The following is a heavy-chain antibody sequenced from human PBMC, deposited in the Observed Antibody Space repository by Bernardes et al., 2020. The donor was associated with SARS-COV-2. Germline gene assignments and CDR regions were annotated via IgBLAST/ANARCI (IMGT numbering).Heavy chain of an antibody. V-gene: IGHV5-51*01. Sequence: GGSLKISCKGSGYYFSNYWIAWVRQVSGRGLEWMGIIYPGDSDVRYSPPFQGQVTISADKSTDTAYLQWNSLQASDTAMYYCARGYAYGYRSLDYWGQGALVTVSS. CDR3: ARGYAYGYRSLDY. J-gene: IGHJ4*02. CDR2: IYPGDSDV. D-gene: IGHD5-18*01. CDR1: GYYFSNYW.